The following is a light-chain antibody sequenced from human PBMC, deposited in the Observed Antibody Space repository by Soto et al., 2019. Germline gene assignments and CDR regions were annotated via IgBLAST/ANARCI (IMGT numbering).Light chain of an antibody. J-gene: IGLJ1*01. CDR1: SSDVGGYNY. CDR3: SSYTSGSTLV. Sequence: QSALTQPASVSGSPGQSITISCTGTSSDVGGYNYVSWYQQHPGKAPKLMIYEVSNRPSGVSNRFSGSKSGNRASLTISGLQAEDEADYYCSSYTSGSTLVFGTETKLTVL. CDR2: EVS. V-gene: IGLV2-14*01.